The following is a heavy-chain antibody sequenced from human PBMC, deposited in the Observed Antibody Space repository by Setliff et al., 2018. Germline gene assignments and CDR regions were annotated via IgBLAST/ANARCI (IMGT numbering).Heavy chain of an antibody. D-gene: IGHD2-2*01. CDR3: ARTQVVPASTYSIDY. J-gene: IGHJ4*02. Sequence: PGGSLRLSCAASGVTFSRHAMHWVRQAPGKGLEWVAVMSNDGGDKNYADSVKGRFTISRDNSKNTLYLQMNSLRAEDTAVYYCARTQVVPASTYSIDYWGQGTLVTVSS. V-gene: IGHV3-30*01. CDR1: GVTFSRHA. CDR2: MSNDGGDK.